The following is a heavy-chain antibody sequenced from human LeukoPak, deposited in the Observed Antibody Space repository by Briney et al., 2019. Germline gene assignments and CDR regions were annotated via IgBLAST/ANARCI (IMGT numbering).Heavy chain of an antibody. D-gene: IGHD2-2*01. CDR2: MNPKSGNT. CDR3: ARPYCSSASCSRWFDP. V-gene: IGHV1-8*03. Sequence: ASVKVSCKASGYIFTAYAINWVRQATGPGLEWMGWMNPKSGNTGYAQKFQARVTFTMNASITTAYMEMNSLTSEDTAIYYCARPYCSSASCSRWFDPWGQGTLVTVSS. CDR1: GYIFTAYA. J-gene: IGHJ5*02.